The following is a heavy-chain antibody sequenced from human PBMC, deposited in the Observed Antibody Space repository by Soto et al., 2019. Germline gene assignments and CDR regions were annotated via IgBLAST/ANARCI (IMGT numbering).Heavy chain of an antibody. Sequence: QVQLVQSGAEVKKPGASVKVSCKASGYTFTSHDINWMRQATGQGLEWMGWMNPNTGHTNYAQKFQGRVTMTRDTSISTAYMELTNLRSEDTAICYCASDMSTTWGQGTLVTVSS. CDR1: GYTFTSHD. CDR2: MNPNTGHT. J-gene: IGHJ5*02. D-gene: IGHD2-2*01. V-gene: IGHV1-8*01. CDR3: ASDMSTT.